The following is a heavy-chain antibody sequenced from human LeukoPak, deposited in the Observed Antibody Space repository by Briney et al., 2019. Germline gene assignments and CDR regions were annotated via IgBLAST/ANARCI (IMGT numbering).Heavy chain of an antibody. D-gene: IGHD5-18*01. J-gene: IGHJ4*02. V-gene: IGHV3-53*05. CDR2: IYSGGST. CDR1: GFTFSDYY. Sequence: GGSLRLSCAASGFTFSDYYMSWVRQAPGKGLEWVSVIYSGGSTYYADSVKGRFTISRDNSKNTLYLQMNSLRAEDTAVYYCARVAVDTAMPDYWGQGTLVTVSS. CDR3: ARVAVDTAMPDY.